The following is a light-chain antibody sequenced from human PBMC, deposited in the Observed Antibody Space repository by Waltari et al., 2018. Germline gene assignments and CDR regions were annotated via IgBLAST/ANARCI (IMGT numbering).Light chain of an antibody. CDR3: QQYMNYFKT. CDR2: GAS. Sequence: KMTLSPDTLSASVGDRVTITCRASENIDSRLAWYQQKPGKAPQLLIYGASNLENGVPLRFMGSGSGTEFTLTISSLQPDDYATYHCQQYMNYFKTFGQGTKVEI. J-gene: IGKJ1*01. CDR1: ENIDSR. V-gene: IGKV1-5*03.